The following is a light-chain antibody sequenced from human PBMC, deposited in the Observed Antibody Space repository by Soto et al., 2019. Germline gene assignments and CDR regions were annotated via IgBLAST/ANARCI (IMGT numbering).Light chain of an antibody. CDR3: RQYNNWPLT. CDR1: QSISRN. J-gene: IGKJ1*01. Sequence: EIVMTQSPATLSVSPGERVTLSCRASQSISRNLAWYQQKPGQAPRLLIYAASTRATGLPARFSGGGSGTEFTLTISSLQSEDFAVYSCRQYNNWPLTFGQGTKVDIK. CDR2: AAS. V-gene: IGKV3-15*01.